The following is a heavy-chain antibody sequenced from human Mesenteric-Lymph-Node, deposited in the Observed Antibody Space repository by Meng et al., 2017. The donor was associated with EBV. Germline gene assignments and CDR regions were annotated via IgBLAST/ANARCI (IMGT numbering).Heavy chain of an antibody. D-gene: IGHD3-22*01. CDR1: EFTFSKYG. CDR3: ARGQSGMIVPFDY. Sequence: QVQLLESGGGVVQPVRSLRLSCAASEFTFSKYGMHWFRQAPGKGLEWVAFIWYDGSHKYYADSVKGRFTISRDNSKNTLYLQMNSLRAEDTAVYYCARGQSGMIVPFDYWGQGTLVTVSS. CDR2: IWYDGSHK. V-gene: IGHV3-33*01. J-gene: IGHJ4*02.